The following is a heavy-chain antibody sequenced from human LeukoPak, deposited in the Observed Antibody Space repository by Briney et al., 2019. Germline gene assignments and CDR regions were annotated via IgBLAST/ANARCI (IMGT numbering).Heavy chain of an antibody. V-gene: IGHV4-39*07. CDR2: INHSGST. CDR1: GGSISSSSYY. J-gene: IGHJ4*02. CDR3: ARRITMIVEEYYFDY. D-gene: IGHD3-22*01. Sequence: SETLSLTCTVSGGSISSSSYYWSWIRQPPGKGLEWIGEINHSGSTNYNPSLKSQVTISVDTSKNQFSLKLSSVTAADTAVYYCARRITMIVEEYYFDYWGQGTLVTVSS.